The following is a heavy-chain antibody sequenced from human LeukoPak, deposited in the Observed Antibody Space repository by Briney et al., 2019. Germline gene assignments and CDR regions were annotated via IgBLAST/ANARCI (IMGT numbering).Heavy chain of an antibody. CDR3: AREGPYFDY. V-gene: IGHV1-2*02. CDR2: INPNTGGT. J-gene: IGHJ4*02. Sequence: ASVKVSCKASGYTLTGYYMHWVRQAPGQGLEWMGWINPNTGGTNYAQKFQGRVTMTRGTSINTAYMELSSLRSDDTALYYCAREGPYFDYWGQGTLVTVSS. CDR1: GYTLTGYY.